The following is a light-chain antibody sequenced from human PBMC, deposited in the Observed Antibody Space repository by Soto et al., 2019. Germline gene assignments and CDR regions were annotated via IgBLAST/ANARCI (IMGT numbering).Light chain of an antibody. Sequence: QSVLTQPPSLSGAPGQRVTISCTGSGSNIGAPYDVHWYQHLPGTAPKLLIYGSTNRPSGVPGRFSGSKSGTSASLAITGLQAEDEADYFCCSSAPESTYVFGTGTKVTVL. CDR2: GST. J-gene: IGLJ1*01. CDR3: CSSAPESTYV. CDR1: GSNIGAPYD. V-gene: IGLV1-40*01.